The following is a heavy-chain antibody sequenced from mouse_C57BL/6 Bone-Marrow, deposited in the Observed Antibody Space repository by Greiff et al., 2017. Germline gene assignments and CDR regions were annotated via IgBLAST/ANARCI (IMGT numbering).Heavy chain of an antibody. CDR1: GYTFTSYD. CDR3: GRRLRLAFAY. V-gene: IGHV1-85*01. D-gene: IGHD3-2*02. CDR2: IYPRDGST. Sequence: QVQLQQSGPELVKPGASVKLSCKASGYTFTSYDINWVKQRPGQGLEWIGWIYPRDGSTKYNEKFKGKATLPVDTSSRTAYLELRGLTSEESAVFFCGRRLRLAFAYWGQGTPVTVAA. J-gene: IGHJ3*01.